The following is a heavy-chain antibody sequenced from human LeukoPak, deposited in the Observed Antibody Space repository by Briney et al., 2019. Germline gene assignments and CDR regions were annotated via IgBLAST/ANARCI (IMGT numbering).Heavy chain of an antibody. CDR2: IYSGGST. CDR1: GFTFRSYS. J-gene: IGHJ4*02. D-gene: IGHD6-13*01. V-gene: IGHV3-53*01. Sequence: GGSLRLSCAASGFTFRSYSMNWVRQAPGKGLEWVSVIYSGGSTYYADSVKGRFTISRDNSKNTLYLQMNSLRAEDTAVYYCARDLGAAAGYFDYWGQGTLVTVSS. CDR3: ARDLGAAAGYFDY.